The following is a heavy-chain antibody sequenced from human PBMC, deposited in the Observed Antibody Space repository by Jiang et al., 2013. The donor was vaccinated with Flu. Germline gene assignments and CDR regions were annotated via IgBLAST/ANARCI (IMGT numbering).Heavy chain of an antibody. J-gene: IGHJ4*02. D-gene: IGHD7-27*01. V-gene: IGHV3-23*01. CDR1: GFTFSSYA. CDR2: ISAGGGST. CDR3: AKFSGWNWGYFDY. Sequence: AASGFTFSSYAMSWVRQAPGKGLEWVSTISAGGGSTYYADSVKGRFTISRDNSKNTLYLQMNSLRAEDTAVYYCAKFSGWNWGYFDYWGQGTLVTVSS.